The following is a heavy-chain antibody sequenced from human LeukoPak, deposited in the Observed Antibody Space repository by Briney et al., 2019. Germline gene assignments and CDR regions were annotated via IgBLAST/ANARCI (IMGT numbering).Heavy chain of an antibody. CDR2: MYYSGST. CDR1: GGSISSYY. CDR3: ARSETYYYGSGSSNWFDP. Sequence: SETLSLTCTVSGGSISSYYWSWIRQPPGKGLERIGYMYYSGSTNYNPSLKSRVTISVDTSKNQFSLKLSSVTAADTAIYFCARSETYYYGSGSSNWFDPWGQGTLVTVSS. V-gene: IGHV4-59*08. J-gene: IGHJ5*02. D-gene: IGHD3-10*01.